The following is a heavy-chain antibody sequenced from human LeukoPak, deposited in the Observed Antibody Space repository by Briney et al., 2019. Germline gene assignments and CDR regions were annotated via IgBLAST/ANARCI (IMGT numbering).Heavy chain of an antibody. Sequence: TSETLSLTCTVSGYSISSGYYWGWIRQPPGKGLEWIGSIYHSGSTYYNPSLKSRVTISVDTSKNQFSLELSSVTAADTAVYYCARVAGVVVIKGGYYFDYWGQGTLVTVSS. D-gene: IGHD3-22*01. CDR2: IYHSGST. J-gene: IGHJ4*02. V-gene: IGHV4-38-2*02. CDR3: ARVAGVVVIKGGYYFDY. CDR1: GYSISSGYY.